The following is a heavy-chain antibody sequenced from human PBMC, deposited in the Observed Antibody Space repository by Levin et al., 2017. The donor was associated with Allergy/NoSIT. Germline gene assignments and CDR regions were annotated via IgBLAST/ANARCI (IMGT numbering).Heavy chain of an antibody. D-gene: IGHD6-13*01. V-gene: IGHV5-51*01. Sequence: GESLKISCEGSGYRFTNYWIGWVRQMPGKGLEWMGIIYPDDSDTRYSPSFQGQVTISADKSINTAYLQWSSLKASDSAMYYCARQAGYTAGRFDPWGQGTLVTVSS. J-gene: IGHJ5*02. CDR3: ARQAGYTAGRFDP. CDR1: GYRFTNYW. CDR2: IYPDDSDT.